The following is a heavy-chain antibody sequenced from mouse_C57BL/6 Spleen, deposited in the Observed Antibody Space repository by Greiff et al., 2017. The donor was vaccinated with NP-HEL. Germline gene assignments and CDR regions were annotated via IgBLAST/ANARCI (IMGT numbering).Heavy chain of an antibody. CDR3: ARDGRNGYLPWFAY. CDR1: GFTFSSYA. CDR2: ISDGGSYT. D-gene: IGHD2-2*01. Sequence: EVKLVESGGGLVKPGGSLKLSCAASGFTFSSYAMSWVRQTPEKRLEWVATISDGGSYTYYPDNVKGRFTISRDNAKNNLYLQMSHLKSEDTAMYYCARDGRNGYLPWFAYWGQGTLVTVSA. V-gene: IGHV5-4*01. J-gene: IGHJ3*01.